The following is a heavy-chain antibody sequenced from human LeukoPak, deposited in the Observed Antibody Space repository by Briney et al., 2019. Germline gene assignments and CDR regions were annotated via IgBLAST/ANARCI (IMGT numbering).Heavy chain of an antibody. CDR2: ISYDGSNK. CDR3: ARDQMAVAGEDY. V-gene: IGHV3-30-3*01. CDR1: GFTFSSYA. D-gene: IGHD6-19*01. Sequence: GRSLRLSCAASGFTFSSYAMHWVRQAPGKGLEWVAVISYDGSNKYYADSVKGRFTISRDNSKNTLYLQMNSLRAGDTAVYYCARDQMAVAGEDYWGQGTLVTVSS. J-gene: IGHJ4*02.